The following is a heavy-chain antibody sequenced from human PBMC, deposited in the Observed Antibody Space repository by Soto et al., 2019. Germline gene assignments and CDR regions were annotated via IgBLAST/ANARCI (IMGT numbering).Heavy chain of an antibody. J-gene: IGHJ4*02. Sequence: SETLSLTCAVSGGSISSSNWWSWVRQPPGKGLEWIGEIYHSGSTNYNQYLKSRVTISVDKSKNQFSLKLSSVTAADTAVYYCASDYGTSYGLIWGQGTLVTVSS. D-gene: IGHD1-26*01. CDR1: GGSISSSNW. CDR3: ASDYGTSYGLI. CDR2: IYHSGST. V-gene: IGHV4-4*02.